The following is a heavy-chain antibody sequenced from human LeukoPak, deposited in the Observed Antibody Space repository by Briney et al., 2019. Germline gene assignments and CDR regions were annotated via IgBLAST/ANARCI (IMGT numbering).Heavy chain of an antibody. CDR3: ARLEGDYYYYMDV. D-gene: IGHD3-16*01. CDR1: GGSISSYY. J-gene: IGHJ6*03. V-gene: IGHV4-59*01. CDR2: IYYSGST. Sequence: SETLSLTCTVSGGSISSYYWSWIRQPPGKGLEWIGYIYYSGSTNYNPSLKSRVTISVDTSKNQFSLKLSSVTAADTAVYYCARLEGDYYYYMDVWGKGTTVTVSS.